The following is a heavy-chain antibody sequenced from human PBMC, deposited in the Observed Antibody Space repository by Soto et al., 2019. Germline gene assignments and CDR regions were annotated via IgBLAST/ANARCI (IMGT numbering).Heavy chain of an antibody. Sequence: GSLRLSCAASGFTFSRYSMNWVRQAPGKGLEWVSSISSTTNYIYYADSMKGRFTVSRDNAKNSVYLEMNSLSAEDTALYYCARESEDLTSNFDYWGQGTLVTVSS. CDR1: GFTFSRYS. CDR2: ISSTTNYI. CDR3: ARESEDLTSNFDY. V-gene: IGHV3-21*01. J-gene: IGHJ4*02.